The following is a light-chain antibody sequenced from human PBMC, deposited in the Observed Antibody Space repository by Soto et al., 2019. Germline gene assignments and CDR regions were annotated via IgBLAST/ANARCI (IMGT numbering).Light chain of an antibody. V-gene: IGKV3-20*01. CDR2: GAS. Sequence: EIVFTQSPSTLSLWRLEIASLSCRASQSVSSSYLAWYQQKPGQAPRLLIYGASSRATGIPDRFSGSGSGTDSTLTISRLETEDFAVYYCQQYGSSRTFGQGTKVDIK. CDR1: QSVSSSY. CDR3: QQYGSSRT. J-gene: IGKJ1*01.